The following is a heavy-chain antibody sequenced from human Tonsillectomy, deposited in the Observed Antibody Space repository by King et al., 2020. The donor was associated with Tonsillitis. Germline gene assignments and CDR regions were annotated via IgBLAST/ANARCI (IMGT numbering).Heavy chain of an antibody. J-gene: IGHJ6*02. D-gene: IGHD1-26*01. CDR3: GRFSFGSSGSYYNYNYGLDV. CDR2: INHSGST. Sequence: VQLQQWGAGLLKPSETLSLTCGVYGGSFSGYYWSWIRQPPGKRLEWIGEINHSGSTKYKPSLKSRVTVSVDTSKNQFSLKLSSVTAADTAVYYCGRFSFGSSGSYYNYNYGLDVWGQGTTVTVSS. V-gene: IGHV4-34*01. CDR1: GGSFSGYY.